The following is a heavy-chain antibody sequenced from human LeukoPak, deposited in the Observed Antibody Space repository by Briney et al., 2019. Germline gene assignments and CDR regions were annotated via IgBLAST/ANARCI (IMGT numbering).Heavy chain of an antibody. CDR3: ARVASDTAMVRDY. CDR2: IYHSGST. D-gene: IGHD5-18*01. Sequence: SETLSLTCAVYGGSFSGYYWSWIRQPPGKGLEWIGSIYHSGSTYYNPSLKSRVTISVDTSKNQFSLKLSSVTAADTAVYYCARVASDTAMVRDYWGQGTLVTVSS. V-gene: IGHV4-34*01. J-gene: IGHJ4*02. CDR1: GGSFSGYY.